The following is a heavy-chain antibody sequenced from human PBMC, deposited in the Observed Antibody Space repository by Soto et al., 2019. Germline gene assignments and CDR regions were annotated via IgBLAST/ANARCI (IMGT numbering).Heavy chain of an antibody. CDR1: GYTFTSYD. CDR2: MNPNSGNT. J-gene: IGHJ4*02. CDR3: ERERRDGYDN. V-gene: IGHV1-8*01. Sequence: QVQLVQSGAEVKQPGASVKVSCKASGYTFTSYDINCVRQATGQGLEWMGWMNPNSGNTADAQKFQGRVTMTRNTSISTAYMELSSLGSEDTAVYYCERERRDGYDNWGQGTLVTVSS. D-gene: IGHD5-12*01.